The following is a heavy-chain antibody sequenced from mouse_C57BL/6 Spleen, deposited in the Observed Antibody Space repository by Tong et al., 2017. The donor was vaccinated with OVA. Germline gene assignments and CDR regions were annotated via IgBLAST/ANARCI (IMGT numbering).Heavy chain of an antibody. J-gene: IGHJ2*01. D-gene: IGHD1-1*01. Sequence: EVQLQESGGGLVKPGGSLKLSCAASGFTFSSYDMSWVRQTPEKRLEWVAYISSGGGSTYYPDTVKGRFTISRDNAKNTLYLQMSSLKSEDTAMYYCARLITTVVADYWGQGTTLTVSS. CDR2: ISSGGGST. CDR1: GFTFSSYD. CDR3: ARLITTVVADY. V-gene: IGHV5-12-1*01.